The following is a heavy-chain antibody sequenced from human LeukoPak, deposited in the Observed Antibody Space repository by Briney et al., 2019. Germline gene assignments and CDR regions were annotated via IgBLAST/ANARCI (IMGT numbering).Heavy chain of an antibody. CDR2: ISSSGSNI. J-gene: IGHJ5*02. Sequence: GGSLRLSCAASGFTFSSYSLNWVRQAPGKGLEWISYISSSGSNIDYADSVEGRFTISRDNGKNALCLQMNSLRAEDTAVYYCARTAFDWSQVGGNWFDPWGQGTLVTVSS. V-gene: IGHV3-48*04. CDR3: ARTAFDWSQVGGNWFDP. D-gene: IGHD3-9*01. CDR1: GFTFSSYS.